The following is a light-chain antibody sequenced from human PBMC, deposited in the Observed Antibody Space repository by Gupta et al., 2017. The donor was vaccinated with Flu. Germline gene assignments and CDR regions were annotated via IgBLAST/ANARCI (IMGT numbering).Light chain of an antibody. V-gene: IGLV1-40*01. CDR1: SSNIGAGYD. J-gene: IGLJ1*01. CDR2: VNK. CDR3: QSHDSRLNNYV. Sequence: QSVLTQPPSVSGAPGQRVIISCTGSSSNIGAGYDVHWYQQLPGRAPKLLIYVNKNRPSGVPIRFSGSKSGASASLTITGLQAEDEADYYCQSHDSRLNNYVLGPGTKVT.